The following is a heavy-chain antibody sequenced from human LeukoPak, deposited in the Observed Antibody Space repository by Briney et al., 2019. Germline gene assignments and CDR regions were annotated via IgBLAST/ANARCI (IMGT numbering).Heavy chain of an antibody. D-gene: IGHD3-22*01. CDR2: INHSGST. V-gene: IGHV4-34*01. Sequence: SETLSLTCAVYGGSFRGYYWSWIRQPPGKGLEWIGEINHSGSTNYNPSLKSRVTISVDTSKNQFSLKLSSVTAADTAVYYCARGGHYYDSSGRRKRGYYFDYWGQGTLVTVSS. CDR1: GGSFRGYY. J-gene: IGHJ4*02. CDR3: ARGGHYYDSSGRRKRGYYFDY.